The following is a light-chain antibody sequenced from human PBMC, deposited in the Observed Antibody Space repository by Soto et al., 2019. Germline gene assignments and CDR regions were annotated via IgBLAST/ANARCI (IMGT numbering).Light chain of an antibody. CDR2: GNT. V-gene: IGLV1-47*02. CDR1: SSNLGGNY. CDR3: AALDDSLNGWV. Sequence: QSVLPQPPSASGTPGQRVTISCSGSSSNLGGNYVSWYPQFPGTAPNLLIYGNTQRPSGVPDRFSGSKSGTSAALAISGLRAEYGGEYYCAALDDSLNGWVFGVGTKLTVL. J-gene: IGLJ3*02.